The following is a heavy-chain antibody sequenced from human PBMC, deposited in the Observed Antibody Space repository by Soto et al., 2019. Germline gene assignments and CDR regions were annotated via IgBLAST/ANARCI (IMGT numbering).Heavy chain of an antibody. Sequence: PSETLSLTCTVSGGSISGNYWTWIRQPPGKGLEWIGYVYNSGSTNYNPSLKSRVTISEDTSKNQFSLKVNSMTAADTAVYYCARYRREAAAGYTLDYWGQGILVTSPQ. D-gene: IGHD6-13*01. V-gene: IGHV4-59*01. J-gene: IGHJ4*02. CDR3: ARYRREAAAGYTLDY. CDR1: GGSISGNY. CDR2: VYNSGST.